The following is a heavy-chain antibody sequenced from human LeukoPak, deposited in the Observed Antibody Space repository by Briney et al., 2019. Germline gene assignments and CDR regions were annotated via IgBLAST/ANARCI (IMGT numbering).Heavy chain of an antibody. D-gene: IGHD3-16*01. V-gene: IGHV1-2*02. CDR1: GYTFTGYY. CDR3: ARATWGAPYYYYYYLDV. Sequence: ASVKVSCKASGYTFTGYYMHWVRQAPGQGLEWMGWINPNSGGTNYPQKFQGRVTMTRDTSISTAYMELSRLRSDDTAVYYCARATWGAPYYYYYYLDVWGKGTTVTVSS. CDR2: INPNSGGT. J-gene: IGHJ6*03.